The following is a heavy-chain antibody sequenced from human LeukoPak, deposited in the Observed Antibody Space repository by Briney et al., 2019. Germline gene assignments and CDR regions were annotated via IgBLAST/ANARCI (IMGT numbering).Heavy chain of an antibody. CDR1: GGSISSYY. D-gene: IGHD2-2*01. V-gene: IGHV4-59*01. J-gene: IGHJ4*02. Sequence: SETLSLTCTVSGGSISSYYWSWIRQPPGKGLEWIGYIYYSGSTNYNPSLKSRVTISVDTSKNQFSLKLSSVTAADTAVYYCARGGYCSSTSCYPREAFDIWGQGTLVTVSS. CDR3: ARGGYCSSTSCYPREAFDI. CDR2: IYYSGST.